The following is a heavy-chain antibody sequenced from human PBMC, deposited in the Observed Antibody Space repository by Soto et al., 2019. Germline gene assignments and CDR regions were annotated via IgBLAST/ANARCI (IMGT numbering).Heavy chain of an antibody. Sequence: PSETLSLTCTVSGGSVSSGSYYWTWIRQPPGRGLEWIGSIYHSGSTYYNPSLKSRVTISVDTSKNQFSLKLSSVTAADTAVYYCASTIKLGKEPKYNWFDPWGQGTLVTVSS. D-gene: IGHD5-18*01. CDR1: GGSVSSGSYY. J-gene: IGHJ5*02. CDR3: ASTIKLGKEPKYNWFDP. CDR2: IYHSGST. V-gene: IGHV4-39*01.